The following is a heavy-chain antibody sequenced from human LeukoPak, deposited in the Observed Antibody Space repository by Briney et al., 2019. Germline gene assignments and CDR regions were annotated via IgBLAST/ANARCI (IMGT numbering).Heavy chain of an antibody. Sequence: SETLSLTCAVYGGSFSGYYWSWIRQPPGKGLEWIGEINHSGSTNYNPSLKSRVTISVDTSKNQFSLKLSSVTAADTAVYYCARGYYYDSSGYYWKWGQGTLVIVSS. CDR1: GGSFSGYY. CDR2: INHSGST. J-gene: IGHJ4*02. V-gene: IGHV4-34*01. D-gene: IGHD3-22*01. CDR3: ARGYYYDSSGYYWK.